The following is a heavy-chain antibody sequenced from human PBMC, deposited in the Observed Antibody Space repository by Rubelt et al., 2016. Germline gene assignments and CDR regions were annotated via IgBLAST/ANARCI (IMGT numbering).Heavy chain of an antibody. CDR1: GFTFSSYG. Sequence: QVQLVESGGGVVQPGRSLRLSCAASGFTFSSYGMHWVRQAPGKGLAWVAVIWYVGSNKYYADSVKGRLTISRDNSKNTLYRQMNSLRAEETAVYYCARVLAAGENDYWGQGTLVTVSS. D-gene: IGHD6-25*01. CDR3: ARVLAAGENDY. J-gene: IGHJ4*02. V-gene: IGHV3-33*01. CDR2: IWYVGSNK.